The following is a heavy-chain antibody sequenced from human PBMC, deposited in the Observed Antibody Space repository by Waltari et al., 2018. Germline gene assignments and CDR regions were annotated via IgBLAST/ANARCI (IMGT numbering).Heavy chain of an antibody. CDR2: INSDGIST. CDR3: ARPGVAPVPFDY. CDR1: GFTSSSYC. V-gene: IGHV3-74*01. Sequence: EVKLVESGGGLVQLGGSPRLPRAAAGFTSSSYCMYWVRQAPGKWLVWVSRINSDGISTSYADSVKGRFTIASGNAKNTLYLQMNCLRAEDTAVYYCARPGVAPVPFDYWGQGTLVTVSS. D-gene: IGHD5-12*01. J-gene: IGHJ4*02.